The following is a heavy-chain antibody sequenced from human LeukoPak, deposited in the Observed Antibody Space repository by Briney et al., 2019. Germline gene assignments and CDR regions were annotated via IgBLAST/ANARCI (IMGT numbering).Heavy chain of an antibody. CDR3: ARGRYYDSSGFS. D-gene: IGHD3-22*01. CDR2: IYYSGST. V-gene: IGHV4-30-4*07. Sequence: SETLSLTCAVSGGSISSGGYSWSWIRQPPGKGLEWIGYIYYSGSTYYNPSLKSRVTISVDTSKNQFSLKLSSVTAADTAVYYCARGRYYDSSGFSWGQGTLVTVSS. J-gene: IGHJ5*02. CDR1: GGSISSGGYS.